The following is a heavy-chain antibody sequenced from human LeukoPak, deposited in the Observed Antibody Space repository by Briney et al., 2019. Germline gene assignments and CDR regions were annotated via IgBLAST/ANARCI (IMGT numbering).Heavy chain of an antibody. D-gene: IGHD4-11*01. CDR3: ARIRDSNYYFDY. Sequence: ESGPTLVNPTQTLTLTCTFSGFSLTTSGMRVSWIRQPPGKALEWLALIDWDDDKYYSTSLKTRLTISKDTSKNQVVLTMTSMDPVDTATYYCARIRDSNYYFDYWGQGTLVTVSS. V-gene: IGHV2-70*01. J-gene: IGHJ4*02. CDR1: GFSLTTSGMR. CDR2: IDWDDDK.